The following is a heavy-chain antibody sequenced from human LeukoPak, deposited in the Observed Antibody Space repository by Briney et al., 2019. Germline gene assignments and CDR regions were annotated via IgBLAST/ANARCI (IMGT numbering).Heavy chain of an antibody. Sequence: SETLSLTCTVSGGSISSSSYYWGWIRQPPGKGLEWIGEINHSGSTNYNPSLKSRVTISVDTSKNQFSLKLSSVTAADTAVYYCARHFYRGSCYYFDYWGQGTLVTVSS. CDR1: GGSISSSSYY. D-gene: IGHD2-15*01. J-gene: IGHJ4*02. CDR3: ARHFYRGSCYYFDY. V-gene: IGHV4-39*01. CDR2: INHSGST.